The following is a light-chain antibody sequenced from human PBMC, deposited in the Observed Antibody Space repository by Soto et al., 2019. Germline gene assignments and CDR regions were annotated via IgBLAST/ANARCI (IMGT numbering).Light chain of an antibody. CDR1: QSVSSSY. Sequence: EIVLTQSPGTLSLSPGERATLSCRASQSVSSSYLAWYHQKPGQAPRLLIYGASGRATGIPDRFSGSGSGTDFTLTISRLEPEDFAVYYCQQYGSAPQTFGQGTKLEIK. CDR3: QQYGSAPQT. V-gene: IGKV3-20*01. J-gene: IGKJ2*01. CDR2: GAS.